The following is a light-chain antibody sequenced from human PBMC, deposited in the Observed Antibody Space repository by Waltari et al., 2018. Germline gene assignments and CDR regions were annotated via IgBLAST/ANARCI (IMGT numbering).Light chain of an antibody. J-gene: IGLJ2*01. Sequence: QSALTQPPSASGSLGQSVAISCTGTSSDVGGYDLVSWYQQHPGKAPTLIIYEVNKRPPGVPDGFSGSKSGNTASLTVSGLQAEDEADYYCTSYAGSNNLPFGGGTKLTVL. CDR3: TSYAGSNNLP. CDR1: SSDVGGYDL. CDR2: EVN. V-gene: IGLV2-8*01.